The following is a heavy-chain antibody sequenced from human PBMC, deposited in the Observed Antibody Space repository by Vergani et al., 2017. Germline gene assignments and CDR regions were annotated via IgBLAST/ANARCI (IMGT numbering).Heavy chain of an antibody. J-gene: IGHJ6*03. Sequence: VQLVESGGGVVQPGGSLRLSCAASGFTFSSYGMHWVRQAPGKGLEWVAFIRYDGSNKYYADSVKGRFTISRDNSKNTLYLQMNSLRAEDTAVYYCAKDALSVVVAATSNYYYMDVWGKGTTVTVSS. CDR3: AKDALSVVVAATSNYYYMDV. D-gene: IGHD2-15*01. CDR1: GFTFSSYG. V-gene: IGHV3-30*02. CDR2: IRYDGSNK.